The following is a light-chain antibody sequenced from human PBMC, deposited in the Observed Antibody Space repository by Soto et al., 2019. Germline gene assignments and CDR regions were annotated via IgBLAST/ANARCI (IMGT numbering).Light chain of an antibody. CDR1: QSVSSSY. J-gene: IGKJ1*01. CDR2: GAS. V-gene: IGKV3-20*01. CDR3: QQYGSSPRT. Sequence: EIVLTQSPGTLSLSPGEGATVSCRASQSVSSSYLAWYQQKPGQAPRLLIYGASSRATGIPDRFRGSGSGTDFTLTISSLEAEDFAVYYCQQYGSSPRTFGQGTKVDIK.